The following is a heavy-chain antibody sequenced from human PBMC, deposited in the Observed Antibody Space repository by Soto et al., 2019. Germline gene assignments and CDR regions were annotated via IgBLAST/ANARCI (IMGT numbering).Heavy chain of an antibody. CDR2: ISSSSNTI. V-gene: IGHV3-48*01. CDR3: ASDHYGDYAVFDV. Sequence: EVQLVESGGGLVQPGGSLRLSCAASGFTFSSYSMNWVRQAPGKGLEWVSYISSSSNTIYYADSVRGRFTISRDNAKNSLYLQMNSLRAEDTAVYYRASDHYGDYAVFDVCGRGTMVTVSS. D-gene: IGHD4-17*01. CDR1: GFTFSSYS. J-gene: IGHJ3*01.